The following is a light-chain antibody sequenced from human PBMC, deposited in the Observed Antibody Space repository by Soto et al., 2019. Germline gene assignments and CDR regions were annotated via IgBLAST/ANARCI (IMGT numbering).Light chain of an antibody. CDR1: QSVSRR. CDR2: DAS. Sequence: DIQMTQSPSTLSASVGDRVTITCRASQSVSRRLAWYQQKPGKAPRLLIYDASSLKSGVPSRFNGSGSGTEFTLTISSLQPNDVATDYRQQYNTFSYTFGPGTKLEIK. J-gene: IGKJ2*01. CDR3: QQYNTFSYT. V-gene: IGKV1-5*01.